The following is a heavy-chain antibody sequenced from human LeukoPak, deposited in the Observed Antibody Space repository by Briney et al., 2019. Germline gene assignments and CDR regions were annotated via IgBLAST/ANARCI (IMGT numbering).Heavy chain of an antibody. V-gene: IGHV1-2*02. CDR3: ARKGGNYGGNWFDP. J-gene: IGHJ5*02. CDR1: GYTFTGYY. Sequence: GASVKVSCKASGYTFTGYYMHWVRHAPGQGLEWMGWINPNSGGTNYAQKFQGRVTMTRDTSISTAYMELSRLRSDDTAVYYCARKGGNYGGNWFDPWGQETLVTVSS. D-gene: IGHD4-23*01. CDR2: INPNSGGT.